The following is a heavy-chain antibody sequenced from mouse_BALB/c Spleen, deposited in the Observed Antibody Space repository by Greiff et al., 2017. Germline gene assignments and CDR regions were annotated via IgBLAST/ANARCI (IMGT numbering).Heavy chain of an antibody. D-gene: IGHD1-1*01. CDR3: AKSYYYGSLYYAMDY. CDR2: INPSTGYT. CDR1: GYTFTSYW. Sequence: QVQLQQSGAELAKPGASVKMSCKASGYTFTSYWMHWVKQRPGQGLEWIGYINPSTGYTEYNQKFKDKATLTADKSSSTAYMQLSSLTSEDSAVYYCAKSYYYGSLYYAMDYWGQGTSVTVSS. V-gene: IGHV1-7*01. J-gene: IGHJ4*01.